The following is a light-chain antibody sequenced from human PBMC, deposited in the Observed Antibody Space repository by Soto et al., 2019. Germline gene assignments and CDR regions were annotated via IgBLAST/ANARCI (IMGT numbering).Light chain of an antibody. CDR3: CSYAGSRV. Sequence: QSALTQPASVSGSPGQSITISCTGTSSDVGSYNLVSWYQQQPGKAPKLMIYEGSKRPSGVSNRFSGSKSGNTASLTISGLQAEDEADYYCCSYAGSRVFGGGTKVTVL. CDR1: SSDVGSYNL. J-gene: IGLJ3*02. CDR2: EGS. V-gene: IGLV2-23*01.